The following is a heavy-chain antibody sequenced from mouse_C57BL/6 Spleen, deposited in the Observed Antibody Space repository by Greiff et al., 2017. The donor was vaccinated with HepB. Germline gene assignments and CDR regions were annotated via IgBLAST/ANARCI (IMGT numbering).Heavy chain of an antibody. Sequence: EVQLQQSGGGLVKPGGSLKLSCAASGFTFSDYGMHWVRQAPEKGLEWVAYISSGSSTIYYADTVKGRFTISRDNAKNTLFLQMTSLRSEDTAMYYCASAPRLRVAWYFDVWGTGTTVTVSS. V-gene: IGHV5-17*01. CDR1: GFTFSDYG. CDR3: ASAPRLRVAWYFDV. CDR2: ISSGSSTI. J-gene: IGHJ1*03. D-gene: IGHD3-2*02.